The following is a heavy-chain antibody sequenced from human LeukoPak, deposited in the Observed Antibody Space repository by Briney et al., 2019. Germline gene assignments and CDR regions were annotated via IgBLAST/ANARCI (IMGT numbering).Heavy chain of an antibody. J-gene: IGHJ4*02. V-gene: IGHV4-61*02. D-gene: IGHD1-14*01. Sequence: SETLSLTCTVSGGSISSGSYYWSWIRQPAGKGLEWIGRIYTSGSTNYNPSLKSRVTISVDTSKNQFSLKLSSVTAADTAVYYCARGESYRTGPFDYWGQGTLVTVSS. CDR3: ARGESYRTGPFDY. CDR1: GGSISSGSYY. CDR2: IYTSGST.